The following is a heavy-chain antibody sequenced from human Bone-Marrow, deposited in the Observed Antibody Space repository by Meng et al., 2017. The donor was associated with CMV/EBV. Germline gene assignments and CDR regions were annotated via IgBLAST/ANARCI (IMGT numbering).Heavy chain of an antibody. J-gene: IGHJ4*02. V-gene: IGHV1-2*02. Sequence: QVELVQFRAEVRKPVASVKVSCKASGYTVTDYYIPWVRQAPGQWLEWMGWINPNADTNHAQNFQGRVTMTRDMSINTVYMELSRLTSDDAAVYYCARSSGWSRFDYWGLGTLVTVSS. CDR3: ARSSGWSRFDY. CDR1: GYTVTDYY. CDR2: INPNADT. D-gene: IGHD6-19*01.